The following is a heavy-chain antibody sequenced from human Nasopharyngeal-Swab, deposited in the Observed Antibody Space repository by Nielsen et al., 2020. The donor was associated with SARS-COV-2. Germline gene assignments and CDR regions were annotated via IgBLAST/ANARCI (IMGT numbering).Heavy chain of an antibody. Sequence: GGSLRLSCAASGFTLSGFPVHWVRQAPGKGLEWVALISHDGSDKYYADSVKGRFTISRDNSKNMLFVQMNSLRAEDTAVYYCARDYYDFWSGYYMGYFHLWGQGTLVTVSS. D-gene: IGHD3-3*01. CDR1: GFTLSGFP. CDR3: ARDYYDFWSGYYMGYFHL. J-gene: IGHJ1*01. V-gene: IGHV3-30*04. CDR2: ISHDGSDK.